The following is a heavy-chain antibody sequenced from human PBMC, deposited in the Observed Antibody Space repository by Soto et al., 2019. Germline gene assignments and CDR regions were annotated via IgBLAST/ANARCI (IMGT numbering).Heavy chain of an antibody. CDR3: ARYKARLQLGGNYYSILDI. J-gene: IGHJ6*02. CDR1: GGTFSNSA. D-gene: IGHD5-12*01. V-gene: IGHV1-69*12. CDR2: IMPIFRTP. Sequence: QFQLEQSGAEVKKPGSSVRVSCKASGGTFSNSAISWGRQAPGQGLEWMGGIMPIFRTPDYAQKFQGRVTITADESTSTAYMELSGLRSDDTAMYYCARYKARLQLGGNYYSILDIWGQGTTVTVSS.